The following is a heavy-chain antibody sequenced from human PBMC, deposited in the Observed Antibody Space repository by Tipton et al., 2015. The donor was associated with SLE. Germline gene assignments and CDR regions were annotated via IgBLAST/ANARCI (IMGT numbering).Heavy chain of an antibody. J-gene: IGHJ4*02. V-gene: IGHV3-23*01. CDR2: ISGSGDIT. D-gene: IGHD6-25*01. CDR1: GFSFSSYA. CDR3: AGDGRRGTYSFGF. Sequence: SLRLSCAASGFSFSSYAMTWVRQVPGKGLEWVSSISGSGDITYYADSVKGRFTISRDNSKNTLYLQMDSLRADDAAVYFCAGDGRRGTYSFGFWGQGTLVTVSS.